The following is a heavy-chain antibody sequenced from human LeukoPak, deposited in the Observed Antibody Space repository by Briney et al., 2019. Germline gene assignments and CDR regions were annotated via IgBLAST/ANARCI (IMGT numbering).Heavy chain of an antibody. D-gene: IGHD5-24*01. J-gene: IGHJ3*02. CDR1: GGSLSGYY. CDR2: IYSGGST. Sequence: ETLSLTCAVYGGSLSGYYWSWIRQSPGKGLEWVSVIYSGGSTYYADSVKGRFTISRDNSKNTLYLQMNSLRAEDTAVYYRARGLRDGYNRNAFDIWDQGTMVTVSS. V-gene: IGHV3-53*01. CDR3: ARGLRDGYNRNAFDI.